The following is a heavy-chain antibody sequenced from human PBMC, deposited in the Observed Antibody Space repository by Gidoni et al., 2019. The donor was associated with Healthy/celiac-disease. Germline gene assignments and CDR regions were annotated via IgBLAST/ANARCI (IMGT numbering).Heavy chain of an antibody. J-gene: IGHJ6*02. CDR3: AKAAGTLYYYGMDV. CDR1: GFTFRSYG. Sequence: QVQLVESVGGVFQPGRSLRLSCAASGFTFRSYGMHWVRQAPGKGLEWVAVISYDGSNKYYADSVKGRFTISRDNSKNTLYLQMNSLRAEDTAVYYCAKAAGTLYYYGMDVWGQGTTVTVSS. D-gene: IGHD6-13*01. V-gene: IGHV3-30*18. CDR2: ISYDGSNK.